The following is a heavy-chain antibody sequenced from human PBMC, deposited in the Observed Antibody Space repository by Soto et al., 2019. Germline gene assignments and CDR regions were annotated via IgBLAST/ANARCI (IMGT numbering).Heavy chain of an antibody. J-gene: IGHJ6*02. CDR3: ARGRPYGSGSYPYYYYYYGMDV. CDR1: GGSFSGYY. Sequence: PSETLSLTCAVYGGSFSGYYWSWIRQPPGKGLEWIGEINHSGSTNYNPSLKSRVTISVDTSKNQFSLKLSSVTAADTAVYYCARGRPYGSGSYPYYYYYYGMDVWGQGTTVTVSS. D-gene: IGHD3-10*01. CDR2: INHSGST. V-gene: IGHV4-34*01.